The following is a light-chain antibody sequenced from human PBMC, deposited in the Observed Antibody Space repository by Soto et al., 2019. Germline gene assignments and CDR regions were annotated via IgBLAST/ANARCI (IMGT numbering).Light chain of an antibody. CDR2: AAS. J-gene: IGKJ5*01. Sequence: EIVLTQSPGTLSLSPGEGASLSCRASQSVDSNYLAWYQQKPGQAPRLLIYAASSRATGIPVRFSGSGSGTDFTLTISRLESEDFAVYYCQHFSNSPSITFGQGTRLEIK. CDR3: QHFSNSPSIT. CDR1: QSVDSNY. V-gene: IGKV3-20*01.